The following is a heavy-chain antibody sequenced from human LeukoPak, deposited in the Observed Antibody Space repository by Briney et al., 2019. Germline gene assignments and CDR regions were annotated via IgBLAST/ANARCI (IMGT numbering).Heavy chain of an antibody. V-gene: IGHV3-30*18. CDR2: ISHDGSNK. Sequence: PGGSLRLSCAASGLTLSSYGMHGVRQAPGKGLEWVAVISHDGSNKYYADSVKGRFTISRDNAKNTLYLQMDSLSVEDTAVYYCAKLRGYYGSGQQITLDYWGQGTLVTVSS. CDR1: GLTLSSYG. D-gene: IGHD3-10*01. J-gene: IGHJ4*02. CDR3: AKLRGYYGSGQQITLDY.